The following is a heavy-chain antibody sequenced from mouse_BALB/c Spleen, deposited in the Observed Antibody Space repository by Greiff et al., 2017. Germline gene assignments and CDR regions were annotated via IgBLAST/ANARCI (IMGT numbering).Heavy chain of an antibody. D-gene: IGHD1-1*01. CDR2: ISSGGST. Sequence: EVQLVESGGGLVKPGGSLKLSCAASGFTFSSYAMSWVRQTPEKRLEWVASISSGGSTYYPDSVKGRFTISRDNARNILYLQMSSLRSEDTAMYYCAGERSSPFAYWGQGTLVTVSA. J-gene: IGHJ3*01. CDR1: GFTFSSYA. V-gene: IGHV5-6-5*01. CDR3: AGERSSPFAY.